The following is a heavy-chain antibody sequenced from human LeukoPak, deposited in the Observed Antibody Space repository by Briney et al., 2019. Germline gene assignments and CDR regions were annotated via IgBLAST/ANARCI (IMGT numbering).Heavy chain of an antibody. D-gene: IGHD3-10*01. CDR3: ARPLGDSPPAGNWFDP. CDR2: IYHSGST. CDR1: GYSISSGYY. J-gene: IGHJ5*02. V-gene: IGHV4-38-2*02. Sequence: SETLSLTCTVSGYSISSGYYWGWIRQPPGKGLEWIGSIYHSGSTYYNPSLKSRVTISVDTSKNQFSLKLSSVTAADTAVYYCARPLGDSPPAGNWFDPWGQGTLVTVSS.